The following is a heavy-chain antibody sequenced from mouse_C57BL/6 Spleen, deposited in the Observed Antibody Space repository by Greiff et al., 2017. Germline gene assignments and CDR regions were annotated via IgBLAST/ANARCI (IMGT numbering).Heavy chain of an antibody. Sequence: EVQLVESGGGLVKPGGSLTLSCAASGFTFSDYGMHWVRQAPEKGLEWVAYISSGSSTIYYADTVKGRFTISRDNAKNTLFLQMTSLRSEDTAMYYCARSYYGHFDYWGRGTTLTVAS. J-gene: IGHJ2*01. CDR3: ARSYYGHFDY. V-gene: IGHV5-17*01. CDR1: GFTFSDYG. D-gene: IGHD1-2*01. CDR2: ISSGSSTI.